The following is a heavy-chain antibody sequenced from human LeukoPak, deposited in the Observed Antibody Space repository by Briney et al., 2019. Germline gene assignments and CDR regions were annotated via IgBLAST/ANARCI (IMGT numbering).Heavy chain of an antibody. J-gene: IGHJ4*02. V-gene: IGHV3-21*06. CDR3: TRDLSARFPGGFDY. CDR1: GFTFSAYS. Sequence: GGSLRLSCAASGFTFSAYSMNWVRQAPGKGLEWVSTISSNSNYIYYADSVKGRFAISRDNARDSVSLQMDSLRAEDTAVYFRTRDLSARFPGGFDYWGQGILVTVSS. D-gene: IGHD3-10*01. CDR2: ISSNSNYI.